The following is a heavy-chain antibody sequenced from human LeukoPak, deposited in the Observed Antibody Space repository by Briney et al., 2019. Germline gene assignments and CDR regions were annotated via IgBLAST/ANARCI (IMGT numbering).Heavy chain of an antibody. V-gene: IGHV3-30*14. D-gene: IGHD1-26*01. Sequence: PGGFLRLSCAASGFTFSSYVMHWVRQAPGKGLEWVAVISFPGSFEYYADSVKGRFTISADSSKSTLFLQMSSLRDEDTAVYYCARGGPLVGATYFDYWGQGTLVTVSS. CDR1: GFTFSSYV. CDR3: ARGGPLVGATYFDY. CDR2: ISFPGSFE. J-gene: IGHJ4*02.